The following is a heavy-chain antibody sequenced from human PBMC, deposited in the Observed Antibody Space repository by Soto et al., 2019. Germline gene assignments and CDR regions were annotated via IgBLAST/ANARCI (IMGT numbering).Heavy chain of an antibody. D-gene: IGHD4-17*01. CDR1: GASISSGTYY. V-gene: IGHV4-30-4*01. Sequence: QVHLQESGPGLVKPSETLSLTCTVSGASISSGTYYWSWIRQPPGKGLEWIGYIYYSGSTNYNPSLESRVXXSXAXXMHHFSLRLSSVTAADTAVYYCARDPGYGDYAPRYWGQGTLVTVSS. J-gene: IGHJ4*02. CDR3: ARDPGYGDYAPRY. CDR2: IYYSGST.